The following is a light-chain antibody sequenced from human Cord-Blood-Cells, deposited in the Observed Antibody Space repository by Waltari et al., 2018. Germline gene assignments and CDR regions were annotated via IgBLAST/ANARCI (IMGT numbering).Light chain of an antibody. V-gene: IGKV1-39*01. CDR3: QQSYSTPFT. Sequence: DSQMTHAPASLSACVGDRVTLTYRARQSISSYLNWYQQKPGKAPKLLIYAASRLQSGVPSRFSGSGSGTDFTLTSSSLQPEDFATYYCQQSYSTPFTVGPGTKVDIK. CDR1: QSISSY. J-gene: IGKJ3*01. CDR2: AAS.